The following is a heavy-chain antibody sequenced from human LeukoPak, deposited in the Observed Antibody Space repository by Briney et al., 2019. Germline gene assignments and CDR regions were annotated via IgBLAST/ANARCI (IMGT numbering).Heavy chain of an antibody. Sequence: ASVKVSCKASGYTFTSYGISWVRQAPGQGLEWMGWISAYNGNTNYAQKLQGRVTMTTDTSTSTAYMELRSLRSGDTAVYYCARDNDIVVVPAAPTPPFDYWGQGTLVTVSS. J-gene: IGHJ4*02. D-gene: IGHD2-2*01. CDR1: GYTFTSYG. CDR3: ARDNDIVVVPAAPTPPFDY. CDR2: ISAYNGNT. V-gene: IGHV1-18*01.